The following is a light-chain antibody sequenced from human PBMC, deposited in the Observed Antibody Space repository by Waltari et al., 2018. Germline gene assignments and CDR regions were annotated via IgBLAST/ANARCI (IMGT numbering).Light chain of an antibody. V-gene: IGKV1-17*01. J-gene: IGKJ1*01. CDR1: QGINNY. Sequence: DIQMTQSPSSLSASVGDRVTITCRASQGINNYLNWYQQKPGKAPKLLIYYRNRLGSGGPSRFSGSGSGTEVTLTISSLQPEDFATYYCQQYNSLPPTFGQGTKVESK. CDR3: QQYNSLPPT. CDR2: YRN.